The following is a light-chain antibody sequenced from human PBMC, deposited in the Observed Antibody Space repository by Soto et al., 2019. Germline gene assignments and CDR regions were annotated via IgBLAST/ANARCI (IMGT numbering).Light chain of an antibody. CDR3: MQGSHWPTT. J-gene: IGKJ1*01. V-gene: IGKV2-30*02. CDR1: QGLVHSDGNTY. Sequence: DVVMTQSPLSPPVTLGQPATISCRSSQGLVHSDGNTYLSWFQQRPGQSPRRLIYKISNRDSGVPDRFSGSGSGTDFTLKISRVEAEDIGVYYCMQGSHWPTTFGQGTKVDIK. CDR2: KIS.